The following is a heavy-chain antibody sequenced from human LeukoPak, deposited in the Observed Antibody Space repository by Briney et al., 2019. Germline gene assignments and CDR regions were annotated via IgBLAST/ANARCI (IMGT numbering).Heavy chain of an antibody. D-gene: IGHD3-10*01. Sequence: GGSLRLSCAASGFTFSSYAIHWVRQAPGKGLEWVTVISNDGSKKSYADSVKGRFIISRDNAKNSLYLQMNSLRAEDTAVYYCARDQARMVRGVIYGYFDYWGQGTLVTVSS. V-gene: IGHV3-30*07. CDR3: ARDQARMVRGVIYGYFDY. J-gene: IGHJ4*02. CDR1: GFTFSSYA. CDR2: ISNDGSKK.